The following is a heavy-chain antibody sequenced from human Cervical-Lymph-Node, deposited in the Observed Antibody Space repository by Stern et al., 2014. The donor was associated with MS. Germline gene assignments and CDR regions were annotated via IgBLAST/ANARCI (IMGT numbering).Heavy chain of an antibody. J-gene: IGHJ4*02. Sequence: VQLVESGGGLVKPGGSLTVSCVASGFSFSDYYMTWLRQAPGRGPAWVANIGRSGDNIYYADSVKGRFTISRDNAKNSLLLQMTSLRAEDTALYYCARDAEYDIWSGYFDYWGPGILVTVSP. D-gene: IGHD3-3*01. CDR3: ARDAEYDIWSGYFDY. V-gene: IGHV3-11*01. CDR1: GFSFSDYY. CDR2: IGRSGDNI.